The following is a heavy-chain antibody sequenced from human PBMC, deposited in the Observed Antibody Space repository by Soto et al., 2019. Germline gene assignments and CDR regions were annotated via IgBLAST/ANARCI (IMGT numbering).Heavy chain of an antibody. CDR2: IIPIFGTA. Sequence: SVKVSCKASGGTFSSYAISWVRQAPGQGLEWMGGIIPIFGTANYAQKFQGRVTITADKSTSTAYMELSSLRSEDTAVYYCAREEELRSYNWFDPWGQGTLVTVSS. J-gene: IGHJ5*02. D-gene: IGHD1-7*01. CDR3: AREEELRSYNWFDP. CDR1: GGTFSSYA. V-gene: IGHV1-69*06.